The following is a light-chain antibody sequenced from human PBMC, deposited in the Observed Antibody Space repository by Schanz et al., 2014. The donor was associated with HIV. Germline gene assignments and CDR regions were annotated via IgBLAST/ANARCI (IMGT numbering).Light chain of an antibody. Sequence: DIQMTQSPSTLSASVGDSVTITCRASQSISTWLAWYQQKPGKAPKLLIYKASSLESGVPSRFSGGGSGTVFTLTITSLQPDDFATYYCQQSNTFPYTFGQGTKLEIK. J-gene: IGKJ2*01. CDR3: QQSNTFPYT. CDR2: KAS. V-gene: IGKV1-5*03. CDR1: QSISTW.